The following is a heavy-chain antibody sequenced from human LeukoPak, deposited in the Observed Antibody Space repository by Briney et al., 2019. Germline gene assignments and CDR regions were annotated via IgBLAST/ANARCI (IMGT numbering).Heavy chain of an antibody. V-gene: IGHV3-48*03. CDR2: ISSSGSTI. CDR3: AKVSRFVAVAGLGDY. J-gene: IGHJ4*02. D-gene: IGHD6-19*01. Sequence: PGGSLRLSCAASGFTFSSYEMNWVRQAPGKGLEWVSYISSSGSTIYYADSVKGRFTISRDNAKNSLYLQMNSLRAEDTAVYYCAKVSRFVAVAGLGDYWGQGTLVTVSS. CDR1: GFTFSSYE.